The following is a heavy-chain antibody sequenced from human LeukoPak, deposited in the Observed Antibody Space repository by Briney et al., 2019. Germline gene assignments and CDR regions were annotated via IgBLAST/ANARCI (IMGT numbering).Heavy chain of an antibody. Sequence: GASVKVSCKASGYTFTSYGISWVRQAPGQGLEWMGWISAYSGNTNYAQKLQGRVTMTTDTSTSTAYMELSSLRSEDTAVYYCARVNWGYYDSSGYPDYWGQGTLVTVSS. CDR1: GYTFTSYG. V-gene: IGHV1-18*01. J-gene: IGHJ4*02. CDR3: ARVNWGYYDSSGYPDY. D-gene: IGHD3-22*01. CDR2: ISAYSGNT.